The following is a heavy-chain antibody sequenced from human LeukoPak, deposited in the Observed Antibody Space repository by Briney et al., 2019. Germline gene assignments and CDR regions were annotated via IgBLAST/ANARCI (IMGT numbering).Heavy chain of an antibody. J-gene: IGHJ4*02. Sequence: SETLSLTCTVSGGSISSYYWSWIRQPPGKGLEWIGYIYYSGSTNYNTSLKSRVTISVDTSENQFSLKLSSVTAADTAVYYCAREPMYSSSWYGRGYFDYWGQGTLVTVSS. CDR3: AREPMYSSSWYGRGYFDY. D-gene: IGHD6-13*01. V-gene: IGHV4-59*01. CDR1: GGSISSYY. CDR2: IYYSGST.